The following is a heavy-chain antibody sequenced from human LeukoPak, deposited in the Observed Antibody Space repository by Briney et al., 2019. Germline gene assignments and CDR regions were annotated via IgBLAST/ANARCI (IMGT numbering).Heavy chain of an antibody. CDR3: AKASGGSGSAADAFDI. J-gene: IGHJ3*02. Sequence: PGGSLRLSCAASGFTFSSYGMHWVRQAPGKGLEWVAFIRYDGSNKYYADSVKGRFTISRDNSKNTLYLQMNSLRAEDTAVYYCAKASGGSGSAADAFDIWGQGTMVTVSS. D-gene: IGHD3-10*01. CDR1: GFTFSSYG. V-gene: IGHV3-30*02. CDR2: IRYDGSNK.